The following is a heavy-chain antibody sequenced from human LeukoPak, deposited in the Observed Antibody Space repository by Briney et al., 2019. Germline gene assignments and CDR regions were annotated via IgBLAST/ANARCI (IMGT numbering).Heavy chain of an antibody. Sequence: ASVKVSCKASGYTFTGYYMHWVRQAPGQGLEWMGWINPNSGGTNYAQKFQGRVTMTRDTSISTAYMELSRLRSDDTAVYYCARAPSSGWSGNWFDSWGQGTLVTVSS. CDR1: GYTFTGYY. D-gene: IGHD6-19*01. V-gene: IGHV1-2*02. CDR2: INPNSGGT. J-gene: IGHJ5*01. CDR3: ARAPSSGWSGNWFDS.